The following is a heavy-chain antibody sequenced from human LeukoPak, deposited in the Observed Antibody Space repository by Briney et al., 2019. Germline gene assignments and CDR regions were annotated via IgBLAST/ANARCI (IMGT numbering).Heavy chain of an antibody. J-gene: IGHJ6*03. D-gene: IGHD5-12*01. Sequence: ASVKVSFKASGYTFASYAMNWVRQAPGQGLEWMGWINTNTGNPTYAQGFTGRFVFSLDTSVSTAYLQISSLKAEDTAVYYCASLVATSYYYYMDVWGKGTTVTVSS. CDR3: ASLVATSYYYYMDV. CDR1: GYTFASYA. V-gene: IGHV7-4-1*02. CDR2: INTNTGNP.